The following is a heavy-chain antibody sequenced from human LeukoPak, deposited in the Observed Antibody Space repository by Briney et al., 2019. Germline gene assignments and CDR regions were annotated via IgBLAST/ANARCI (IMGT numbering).Heavy chain of an antibody. V-gene: IGHV3-30*03. Sequence: AGGSLRLSCAASGFTFSSYGMHWVRQAPGKGLEWVAVISYDGSNKYYADSVKGRFTISRDNSKNTLYLQMNSLRAEDTAVYYCARVPDSSGTWDDWRYFDYWGQGTLVTVSS. D-gene: IGHD3-22*01. CDR3: ARVPDSSGTWDDWRYFDY. J-gene: IGHJ4*02. CDR2: ISYDGSNK. CDR1: GFTFSSYG.